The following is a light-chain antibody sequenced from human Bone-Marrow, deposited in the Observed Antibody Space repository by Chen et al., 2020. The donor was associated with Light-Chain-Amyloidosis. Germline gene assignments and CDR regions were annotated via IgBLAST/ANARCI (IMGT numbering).Light chain of an antibody. CDR1: NIASTS. CDR3: QVWDRSSDRPV. CDR2: DES. Sequence: SYVLTPPPSVSVARGQTATIACGGNNIASTSVHWYQQTPGQAPLLVVYDESDRPSGIPERLSGSNSGNTATLTISRVEAGDEAAYYCQVWDRSSDRPVFGGGTKLTVL. J-gene: IGLJ3*02. V-gene: IGLV3-21*02.